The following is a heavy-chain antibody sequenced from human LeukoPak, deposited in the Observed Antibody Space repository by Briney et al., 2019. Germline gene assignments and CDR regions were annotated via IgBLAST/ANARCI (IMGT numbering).Heavy chain of an antibody. D-gene: IGHD3-22*01. CDR1: GYTFTGYY. V-gene: IGHV1-2*02. J-gene: IGHJ3*02. CDR3: ARDRGLITMIVVRNDAFDI. CDR2: INPNSGGT. Sequence: GASVKVSCKASGYTFTGYYMHWVRQAPGQGLEWMGWINPNSGGTNYAQKFQGRVTMTRDTSISTAYMELSRLRSDDTAVYYCARDRGLITMIVVRNDAFDIWGQGTMVTVSS.